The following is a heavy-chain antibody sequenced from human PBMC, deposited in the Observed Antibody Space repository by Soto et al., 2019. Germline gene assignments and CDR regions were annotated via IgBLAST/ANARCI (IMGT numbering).Heavy chain of an antibody. CDR3: AREGEYGSGSYYNLDV. Sequence: SETLSLTCAVYGGSFSGYYWSWIRQPPGKGLEWIGEINHSGSTNYNPSLKSRVTISVDTSKNQFSLKLSSVTAADTAVYYCAREGEYGSGSYYNLDVWGKGTTVTVS. CDR1: GGSFSGYY. CDR2: INHSGST. D-gene: IGHD3-10*01. V-gene: IGHV4-34*01. J-gene: IGHJ6*03.